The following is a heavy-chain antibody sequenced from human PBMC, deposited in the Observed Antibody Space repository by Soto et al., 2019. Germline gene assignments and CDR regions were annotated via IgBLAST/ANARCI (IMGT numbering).Heavy chain of an antibody. CDR1: GFTFSSYG. V-gene: IGHV3-30*18. CDR2: ISYDGSNK. D-gene: IGHD2-21*02. CDR3: AKDKVPVVVTAPFDN. J-gene: IGHJ4*02. Sequence: QVQLVESGGGVVQPGRSLRLSCAASGFTFSSYGMHWVRQAPGKGPEWVAVISYDGSNKYYADSVKGRFTISRDNSKNTLYLQMNRLRAENTAVYSWAKDKVPVVVTAPFDNWGQGTLVTVSS.